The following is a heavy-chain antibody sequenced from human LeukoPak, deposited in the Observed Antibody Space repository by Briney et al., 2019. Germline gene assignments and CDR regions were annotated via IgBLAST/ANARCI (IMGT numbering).Heavy chain of an antibody. V-gene: IGHV4-4*02. Sequence: PSGTLSLTCAVSGGSISSSNWWSWVRQPPGKGLEWIGEIYHSGSTNYNPSLKSRVTISVDKSKNQFSLKLSSVTAADTAVYYCASTHYDFWSGQYYYGMDVWGQGTTVTVSS. D-gene: IGHD3-3*01. CDR3: ASTHYDFWSGQYYYGMDV. CDR2: IYHSGST. J-gene: IGHJ6*02. CDR1: GGSISSSNW.